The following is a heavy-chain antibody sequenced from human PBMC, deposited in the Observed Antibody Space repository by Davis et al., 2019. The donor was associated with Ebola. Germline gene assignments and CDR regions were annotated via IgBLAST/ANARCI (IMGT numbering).Heavy chain of an antibody. CDR2: IYSGGST. CDR3: ARMTTVTTSNPYYYYYGMDV. V-gene: IGHV3-66*01. D-gene: IGHD4-17*01. CDR1: GFTVSSNY. Sequence: GESLKISCAASGFTVSSNYMSWVRQAPGKGLEWVSVIYSGGSTYYADSVKGRFTISRDNSKNTLYLQMNSLRAEDTAVYYCARMTTVTTSNPYYYYYGMDVWGQGTTVTVSS. J-gene: IGHJ6*02.